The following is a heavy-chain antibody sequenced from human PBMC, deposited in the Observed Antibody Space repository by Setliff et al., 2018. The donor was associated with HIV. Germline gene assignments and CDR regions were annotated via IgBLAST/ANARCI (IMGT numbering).Heavy chain of an antibody. CDR3: TKNLYTSRWSPLDY. Sequence: GGSLRLSCAASRFTFSTSWMSWVRQAPGKGLEWVANIKSDGSEKYYVDSVKGRFTISRDNAKNSLYLQMNSLRAEDTAVYYCTKNLYTSRWSPLDYWGQGTLVTVSS. CDR2: IKSDGSEK. V-gene: IGHV3-7*01. J-gene: IGHJ4*02. D-gene: IGHD2-8*01. CDR1: RFTFSTSW.